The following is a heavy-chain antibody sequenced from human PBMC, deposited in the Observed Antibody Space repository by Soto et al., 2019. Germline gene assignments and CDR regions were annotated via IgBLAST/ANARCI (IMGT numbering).Heavy chain of an antibody. CDR3: ARVGWTTVGYYFDY. CDR2: IHYSGST. CDR1: VASISSYY. D-gene: IGHD4-17*01. V-gene: IGHV4-59*01. Sequence: SETLSLTCVVSVASISSYYWSWVRQPPGKGLEWIGYIHYSGSTKYNTTLKSRVTISIDPSKNQFSLQVTSVTTADTAVYYCARVGWTTVGYYFDYWSQGTLVTVSS. J-gene: IGHJ4*02.